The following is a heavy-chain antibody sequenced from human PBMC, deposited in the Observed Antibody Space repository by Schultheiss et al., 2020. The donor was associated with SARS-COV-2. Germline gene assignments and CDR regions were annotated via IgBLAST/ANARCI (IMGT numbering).Heavy chain of an antibody. CDR1: GFTFSSYA. V-gene: IGHV3-30*04. CDR2: ISYDGSNK. J-gene: IGHJ6*02. CDR3: AREGGTGGQLLWFGELYLNGMDV. D-gene: IGHD3-10*01. Sequence: GESLKISCAASGFTFSSYAMHWVRQAPGKGLEWVAVISYDGSNKYYADSVKGRFTISRDNSKNTLYLQKNSLRAEDTALYYCAREGGTGGQLLWFGELYLNGMDVWGQGTTVTVSS.